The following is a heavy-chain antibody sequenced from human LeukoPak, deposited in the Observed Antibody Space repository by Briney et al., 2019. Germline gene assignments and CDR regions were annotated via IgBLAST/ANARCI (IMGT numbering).Heavy chain of an antibody. CDR1: GYTFTSYD. CDR2: MNPNSGNT. V-gene: IGHV1-8*01. Sequence: ASVKVSCKASGYTFTSYDINWVRQATGQGLEWMGWMNPNSGNTGYARKFQGRVTMTRNTSISTAYMELSSLRSEDTAVYYCARVYYDSSGYYGFDYWGQGTLVTVSS. CDR3: ARVYYDSSGYYGFDY. J-gene: IGHJ4*02. D-gene: IGHD3-22*01.